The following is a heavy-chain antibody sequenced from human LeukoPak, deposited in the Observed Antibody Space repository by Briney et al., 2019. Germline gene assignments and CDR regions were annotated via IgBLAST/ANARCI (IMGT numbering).Heavy chain of an antibody. CDR3: ARLLRGYYYDSSGYPGRRYNWFDP. Sequence: SETLSLTCTVSGGSISSYYWSWIRQPPGKGLEWIGYIYYSGSTNYNPSLKSRVTISVDTSKNQFSLKLSSVTAADTAVYYCARLLRGYYYDSSGYPGRRYNWFDPWGQGTLVTVSS. V-gene: IGHV4-59*01. D-gene: IGHD3-22*01. J-gene: IGHJ5*02. CDR2: IYYSGST. CDR1: GGSISSYY.